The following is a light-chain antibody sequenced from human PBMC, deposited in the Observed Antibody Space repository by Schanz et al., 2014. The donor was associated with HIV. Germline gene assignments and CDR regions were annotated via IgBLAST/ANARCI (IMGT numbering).Light chain of an antibody. CDR2: LAY. V-gene: IGKV1-39*01. J-gene: IGKJ2*01. Sequence: DIQMTQSPSSLSASVGDRVTITCRASQNINNNLNWYQQKPGKAPKLLISLAYNLQSGVPSRFSGGGSGTDFTLTISSLQSDDFGTYYCQQSYSATPYTFGQGTRLEIK. CDR1: QNINNN. CDR3: QQSYSATPYT.